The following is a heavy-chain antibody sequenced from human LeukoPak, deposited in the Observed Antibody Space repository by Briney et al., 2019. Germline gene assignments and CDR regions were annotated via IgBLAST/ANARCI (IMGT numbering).Heavy chain of an antibody. CDR2: MNPNSGNT. J-gene: IGHJ6*02. CDR3: ARGHSSSWYEIYYYYGMDV. V-gene: IGHV1-8*01. Sequence: ASVKVSCKASGYTFTSYDINWVRQATGQGLEWMGWMNPNSGNTGYAQMFQGRVTMTRNTSISTAYMELSSLRSEDTAVYYCARGHSSSWYEIYYYYGMDVWGQGTTVTVSS. CDR1: GYTFTSYD. D-gene: IGHD6-13*01.